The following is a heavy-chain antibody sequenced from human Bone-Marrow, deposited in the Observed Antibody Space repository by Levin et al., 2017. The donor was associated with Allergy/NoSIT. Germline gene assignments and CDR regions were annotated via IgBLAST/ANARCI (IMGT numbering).Heavy chain of an antibody. J-gene: IGHJ5*02. D-gene: IGHD6-6*01. V-gene: IGHV1-8*01. CDR2: MNPKSGNT. CDR3: APGQGHLVGPP. CDR1: GDTFSSYD. Sequence: GASVKVSCKASGDTFSSYDINWVRQASGQGLEWMGWMNPKSGNTVYAQKFQGRVTMTRNTSISTAYMDLSSLRSDDTAVYYCAPGQGHLVGPPWGQGTLVTVSS.